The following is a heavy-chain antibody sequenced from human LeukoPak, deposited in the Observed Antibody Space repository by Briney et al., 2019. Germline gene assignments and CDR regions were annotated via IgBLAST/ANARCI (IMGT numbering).Heavy chain of an antibody. J-gene: IGHJ4*02. Sequence: SETLSLTCAVSGYSISSGYYWGWIRQPPGKGLEWIGSIYHSGSTYYNPSLKSRVTISVDTSKNQFSLKLSSVTAADTAVYYCARRIVGATTFDYWGQGTLVTVSS. CDR2: IYHSGST. V-gene: IGHV4-38-2*01. D-gene: IGHD1-26*01. CDR1: GYSISSGYY. CDR3: ARRIVGATTFDY.